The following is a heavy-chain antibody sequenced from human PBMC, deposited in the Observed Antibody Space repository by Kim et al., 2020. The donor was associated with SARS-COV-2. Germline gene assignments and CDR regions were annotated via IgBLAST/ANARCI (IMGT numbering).Heavy chain of an antibody. CDR3: ATGVLRFFNL. Sequence: GGSLRLSCAGSGFTFNYAWMSWVRQSPGKGLEWVGRIKSKTDGETTDYATPVKGRFTISRDDSKNMVFLEMNSLKSEDTAVYYCATGVLRFFNLWGQGTLVTVSP. CDR1: GFTFNYAW. D-gene: IGHD3-3*01. V-gene: IGHV3-15*01. J-gene: IGHJ4*02. CDR2: IKSKTDGETT.